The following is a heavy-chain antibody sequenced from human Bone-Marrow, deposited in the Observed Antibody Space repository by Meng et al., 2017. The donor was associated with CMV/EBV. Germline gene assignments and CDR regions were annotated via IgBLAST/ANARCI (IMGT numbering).Heavy chain of an antibody. V-gene: IGHV5-51*01. CDR1: GYSFTSYW. J-gene: IGHJ4*02. CDR2: IYPGDSDT. CDR3: ARTFDY. Sequence: GESLKISCKGSGYSFTSYWIGWVRQMPGKGLEWMGIIYPGDSDTRYSPSFQGQVTISRDNAKNSLYLQMSSLRAEDTAVYYCARTFDYWGQGTLVTVYS.